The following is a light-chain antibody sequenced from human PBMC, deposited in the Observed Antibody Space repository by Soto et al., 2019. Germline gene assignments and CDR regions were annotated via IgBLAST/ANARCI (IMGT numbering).Light chain of an antibody. J-gene: IGKJ4*01. CDR3: QQLNNYPLT. CDR1: QDIGNF. Sequence: DIQMTQSPSTLSGSVGDRVTITCRASQDIGNFLAWYQQKPGKAPKLLIYSASTLQSGVPSRFSGSGSAAEFSLTISSLQPEDFAAYFCQQLNNYPLTFGGGTKVDIK. CDR2: SAS. V-gene: IGKV1-9*01.